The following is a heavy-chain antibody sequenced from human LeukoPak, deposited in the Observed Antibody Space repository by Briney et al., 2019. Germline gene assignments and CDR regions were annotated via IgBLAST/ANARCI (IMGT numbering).Heavy chain of an antibody. CDR1: GGSISSYY. J-gene: IGHJ4*02. CDR3: ARALDYYDSSGYYEFDY. Sequence: SETLSLTCTVSGGSISSYYWSWIRQPPGKGLEWIGYIYYSGSTNYNPSLKSRVTISVDTSKNQFSLKLSSVTAADTAVYYCARALDYYDSSGYYEFDYWGQGTLVTVSS. V-gene: IGHV4-59*01. CDR2: IYYSGST. D-gene: IGHD3-22*01.